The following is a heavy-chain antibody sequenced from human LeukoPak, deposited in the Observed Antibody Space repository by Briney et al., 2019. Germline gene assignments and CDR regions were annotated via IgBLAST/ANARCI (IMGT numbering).Heavy chain of an antibody. D-gene: IGHD5-12*01. CDR2: IIPILGIA. Sequence: GSSVKVSCKASGGTFSSYAISWVRRAPGQGLEWMGRIIPILGIANYAQKFQGRVAITADKSTSTAYMELSSLRSEDTAVYYCARTPSIHIVATSPFDYWGQGTLVTVSS. CDR1: GGTFSSYA. J-gene: IGHJ4*02. CDR3: ARTPSIHIVATSPFDY. V-gene: IGHV1-69*04.